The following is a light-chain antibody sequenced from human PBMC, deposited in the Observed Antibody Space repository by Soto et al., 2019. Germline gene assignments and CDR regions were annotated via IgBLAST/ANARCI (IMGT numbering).Light chain of an antibody. CDR1: QGMSSW. CDR3: QQYGGSMT. CDR2: AAS. V-gene: IGKV1D-12*01. J-gene: IGKJ1*01. Sequence: DIQITHSQFSLSACLGYIVTITFRASQGMSSWLAWYQQKPGKAPKLLIYAASSLQSGVPSRFSGSGSGTDFTLTISSLQPDDFAVYYCQQYGGSMTFGQGTIVDI.